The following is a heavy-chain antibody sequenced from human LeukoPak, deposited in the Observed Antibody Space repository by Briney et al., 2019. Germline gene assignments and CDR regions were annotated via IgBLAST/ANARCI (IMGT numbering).Heavy chain of an antibody. Sequence: ASVKVSCKASGYTFTSYDIDWVRQATGQGLEWMGWMNPNSGNTGYAQKFQGRVTMTRNASISTAYMELSSLGSEDTAVYYCARVSPSDAFDIWGQGTMVTVSS. CDR2: MNPNSGNT. D-gene: IGHD2-2*01. CDR3: ARVSPSDAFDI. CDR1: GYTFTSYD. V-gene: IGHV1-8*01. J-gene: IGHJ3*02.